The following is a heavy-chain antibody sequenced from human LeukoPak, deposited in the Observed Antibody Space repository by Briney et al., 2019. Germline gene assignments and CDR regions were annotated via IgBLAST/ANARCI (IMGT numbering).Heavy chain of an antibody. CDR2: IIPIFGIA. CDR3: ARAPDLYDSSGYLAY. Sequence: SVKVSCKASGGTFSSYAISWVRQAPGQGLEWMGRIIPIFGIANYAQKFQGRVTITTDKSTSTAYMELSSLRSEHTAVYYCARAPDLYDSSGYLAYWGQGTLVTVSS. D-gene: IGHD3-22*01. CDR1: GGTFSSYA. V-gene: IGHV1-69*04. J-gene: IGHJ4*02.